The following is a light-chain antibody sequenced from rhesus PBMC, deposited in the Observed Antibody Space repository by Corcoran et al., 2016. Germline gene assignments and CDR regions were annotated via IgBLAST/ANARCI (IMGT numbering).Light chain of an antibody. CDR2: AAS. CDR1: QGISSW. J-gene: IGKJ4*01. V-gene: IGKV1-33*02. CDR3: QHHNSYPLT. Sequence: DIQMTQSPSSLSASVGDRVTITCQASQGISSWLAWYQQKPGKAPNFLIYAASTLQSGVPSRFSVSGSGRDFTLTISSLQPEDFASYYCQHHNSYPLTFGGGTKVEIK.